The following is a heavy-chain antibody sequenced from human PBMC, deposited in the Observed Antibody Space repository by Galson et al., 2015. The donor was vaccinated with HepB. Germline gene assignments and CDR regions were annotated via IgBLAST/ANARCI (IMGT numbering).Heavy chain of an antibody. J-gene: IGHJ4*02. V-gene: IGHV1-3*01. D-gene: IGHD4-11*01. CDR3: ARESTVNWGDY. CDR2: INAGNDNT. CDR1: GYTFTKYA. Sequence: SVKVSCKASGYTFTKYAMHWVRQAPGQRLEWMGWINAGNDNTRYSQNFQGRVTITRDTAASTVYMELSSLRFEDTAVYYCARESTVNWGDYWGQGTLVTVSS.